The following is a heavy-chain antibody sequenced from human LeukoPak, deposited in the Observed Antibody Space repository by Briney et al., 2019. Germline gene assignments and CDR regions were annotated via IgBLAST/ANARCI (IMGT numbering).Heavy chain of an antibody. J-gene: IGHJ4*02. CDR2: IFSSGST. Sequence: PSETLSLTCTVSGGSISSYYWNWIRQPPGKGLEWIGYIFSSGSTNYNPSLRSRVTISVDTSKNQFSLKLSSVTAADTAVYYCARGPYYIDYWGQGTLVTVSS. CDR1: GGSISSYY. V-gene: IGHV4-59*01. CDR3: ARGPYYIDY.